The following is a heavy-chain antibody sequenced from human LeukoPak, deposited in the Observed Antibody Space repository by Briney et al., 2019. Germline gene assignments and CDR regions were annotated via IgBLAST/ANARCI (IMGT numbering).Heavy chain of an antibody. D-gene: IGHD3-16*02. CDR1: GYTFTSYG. V-gene: IGHV1-18*01. CDR2: ISAYNGNT. CDR3: ARGLGSYPEIPLDY. J-gene: IGHJ4*02. Sequence: AASVKVSCKVSGYTFTSYGISWMRQAPGQGLEWMGWISAYNGNTNYAQKLQGRVTVTTDTSTSTAYMELRSLRSDDTAVYYCARGLGSYPEIPLDYWGQGTLVTVSS.